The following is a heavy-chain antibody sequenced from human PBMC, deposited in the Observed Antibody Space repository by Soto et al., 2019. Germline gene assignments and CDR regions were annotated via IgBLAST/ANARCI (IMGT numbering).Heavy chain of an antibody. J-gene: IGHJ4*02. Sequence: QVQLVESGGGVVQPGRSLRLSCAASGFTFSSYAMHWVRQAPGKGLEWVAVISYDGSNKYYADSVKGRFTISRDNSKNTLYLQMNSLRAEDTAVYYCARTDGGGEQGYWGQGTLVTVSS. D-gene: IGHD1-26*01. CDR3: ARTDGGGEQGY. CDR2: ISYDGSNK. V-gene: IGHV3-30-3*01. CDR1: GFTFSSYA.